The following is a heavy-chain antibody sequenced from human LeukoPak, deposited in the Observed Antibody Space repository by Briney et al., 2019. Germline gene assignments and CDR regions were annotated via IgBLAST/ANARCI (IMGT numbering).Heavy chain of an antibody. Sequence: ASVKVSCKASGGTFSSYAISWVRQAPGQGLEWMGGIIPIFGTANYAQKSQGRVTITADESTSTAYMELSSLRSEDTAVYYCARTQYSSSWYYDYWGQGTLVTVSS. D-gene: IGHD6-13*01. V-gene: IGHV1-69*13. CDR2: IIPIFGTA. CDR1: GGTFSSYA. CDR3: ARTQYSSSWYYDY. J-gene: IGHJ4*02.